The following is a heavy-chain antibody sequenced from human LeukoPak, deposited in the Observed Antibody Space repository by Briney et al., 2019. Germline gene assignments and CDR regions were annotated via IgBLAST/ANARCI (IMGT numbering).Heavy chain of an antibody. Sequence: ASVKVSCKTSGYTFTGYHIYWVRQAPGQGLEWMGWINPNSGDTGYAQKFQGRVTMTRDTPVSTAHMELGRLSSDDPGTYYCARGRWVGEYRFYFWGQGTLVTVSS. CDR3: ARGRWVGEYRFYF. CDR1: GYTFTGYH. J-gene: IGHJ4*02. CDR2: INPNSGDT. D-gene: IGHD1-1*01. V-gene: IGHV1-2*02.